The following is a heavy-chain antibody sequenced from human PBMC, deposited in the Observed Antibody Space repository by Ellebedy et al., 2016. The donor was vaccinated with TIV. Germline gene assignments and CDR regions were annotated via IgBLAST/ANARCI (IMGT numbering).Heavy chain of an antibody. V-gene: IGHV4-4*08. CDR1: GGSISSYD. J-gene: IGHJ6*02. D-gene: IGHD1-26*01. Sequence: MPSETLSLTCTVSGGSISSYDWSWIRQSPGRGLEWIGSFYSSGSTNSNPSLKSRVTIFLDTSKNQFSLRLNSVTAADTAVYYCARRSGNRLGDYYYGMDVWGQGTTVSVSS. CDR3: ARRSGNRLGDYYYGMDV. CDR2: FYSSGST.